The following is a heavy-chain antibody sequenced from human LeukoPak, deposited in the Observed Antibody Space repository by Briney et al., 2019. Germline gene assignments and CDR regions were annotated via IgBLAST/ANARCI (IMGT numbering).Heavy chain of an antibody. Sequence: GGSLRLSCAASGFTFSSYAMHWVRQAPGKGLEWVAVISYDGSNKYYADSVKGRFTISRDNSKNTLYLQMNSLRAEDTAVYYCAKTTIRTFQPPPEFDPWGQGTLVTVSS. V-gene: IGHV3-30*04. J-gene: IGHJ5*02. CDR1: GFTFSSYA. CDR3: AKTTIRTFQPPPEFDP. D-gene: IGHD1-1*01. CDR2: ISYDGSNK.